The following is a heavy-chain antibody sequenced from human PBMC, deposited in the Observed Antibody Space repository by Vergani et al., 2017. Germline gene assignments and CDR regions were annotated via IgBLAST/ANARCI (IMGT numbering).Heavy chain of an antibody. D-gene: IGHD4-17*01. J-gene: IGHJ3*02. V-gene: IGHV4-59*01. Sequence: QLQLQESGPGLVKPSETLSLTCTVSGGSISSYYWSWIRQPPGKGLEWIGYIYYSGSTNYNPSLKSRVTISVDTSKNQFSLKLSSVTAADTAVYYCAKVGLDYGDSGADIWGQGTMVTVSS. CDR3: AKVGLDYGDSGADI. CDR2: IYYSGST. CDR1: GGSISSYY.